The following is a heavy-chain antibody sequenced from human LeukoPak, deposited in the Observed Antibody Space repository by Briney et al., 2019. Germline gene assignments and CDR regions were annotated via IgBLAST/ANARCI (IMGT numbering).Heavy chain of an antibody. V-gene: IGHV3-23*01. CDR3: ARGLFLSGYLDAFDI. CDR2: ISNSDGNT. D-gene: IGHD3-22*01. Sequence: GRSLRLSCEASTFTFSTYSMHWVRQAPGKGLEWVSTISNSDGNTYYADSVKGRCTISRDGSKNTLYLQMNSLRVEDTAVYYCARGLFLSGYLDAFDIWGQGTVVTVSS. J-gene: IGHJ3*02. CDR1: TFTFSTYS.